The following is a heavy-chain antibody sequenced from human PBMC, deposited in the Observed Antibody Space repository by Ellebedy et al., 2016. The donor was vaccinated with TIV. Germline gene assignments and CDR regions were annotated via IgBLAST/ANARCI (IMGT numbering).Heavy chain of an antibody. J-gene: IGHJ3*02. V-gene: IGHV5-10-1*01. Sequence: GESLKISXKCSGYSFTSYWISWVRQMPGKGLEWMGRIDPSDSYTNYSPSFQGHVTISADKSISTAYLQWSSLKASDTAMYYCASPLRIRGNAFDIWGQGTMVTVSS. CDR3: ASPLRIRGNAFDI. CDR2: IDPSDSYT. D-gene: IGHD3-16*01. CDR1: GYSFTSYW.